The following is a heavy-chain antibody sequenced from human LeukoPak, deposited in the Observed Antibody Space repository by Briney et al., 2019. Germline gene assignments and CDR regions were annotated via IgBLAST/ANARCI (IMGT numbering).Heavy chain of an antibody. J-gene: IGHJ4*02. CDR2: ISSSGST. CDR1: GGSISSYY. D-gene: IGHD6-13*01. CDR3: AREGRASHSGY. Sequence: ASETLSLTCTVSGGSISSYYWSWIRQSVGKGLEWIGRISSSGSTNYNPFLKSRVTMSVDTSKSQFSLKLSSVTAADTAVYYCAREGRASHSGYWGQGTLVTVSS. V-gene: IGHV4-4*07.